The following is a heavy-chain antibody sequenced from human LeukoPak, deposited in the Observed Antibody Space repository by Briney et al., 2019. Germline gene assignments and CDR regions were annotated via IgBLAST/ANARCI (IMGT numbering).Heavy chain of an antibody. V-gene: IGHV4-4*09. CDR1: GGSINSYY. Sequence: SETLSLTCTVSGGSINSYYWSWIRQPPGKGLEWIGYIYTSGSTNYNPSLKSRVTISVDTSKNQFSLKLSSVTAADTAVYYCARSQPIVVRGRVHAFDIWGQGTMVTVS. CDR2: IYTSGST. D-gene: IGHD3-10*01. J-gene: IGHJ3*02. CDR3: ARSQPIVVRGRVHAFDI.